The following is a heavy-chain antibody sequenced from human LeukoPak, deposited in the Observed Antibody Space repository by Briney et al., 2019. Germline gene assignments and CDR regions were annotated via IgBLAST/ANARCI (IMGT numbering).Heavy chain of an antibody. J-gene: IGHJ3*02. Sequence: GGSLRLSCAASGFTFSSYAMTWVRQAPGKGLEWVSVIYSGGSTYYADSVKGRFTISRDNSKNTLYLQMNSLRAEDTAVYYCARDRTEDAFDIWGQGTMVTVSS. CDR2: IYSGGST. V-gene: IGHV3-66*01. CDR3: ARDRTEDAFDI. CDR1: GFTFSSYA.